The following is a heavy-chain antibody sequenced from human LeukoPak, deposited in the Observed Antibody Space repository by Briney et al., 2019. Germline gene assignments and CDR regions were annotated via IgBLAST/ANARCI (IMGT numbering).Heavy chain of an antibody. CDR3: ARDRAWIQLLGDI. V-gene: IGHV3-21*01. CDR1: GFTFSSYS. CDR2: ISSSSSYI. Sequence: PGGSLRLSCAASGFTFSSYSMNWVRQAPGKGLEWVSSISSSSSYIYYADSVKGRFTISRDNAKNSLYLQMSSLRAEDTAVYYCARDRAWIQLLGDIWGQGTMVTVSS. J-gene: IGHJ3*02. D-gene: IGHD5-18*01.